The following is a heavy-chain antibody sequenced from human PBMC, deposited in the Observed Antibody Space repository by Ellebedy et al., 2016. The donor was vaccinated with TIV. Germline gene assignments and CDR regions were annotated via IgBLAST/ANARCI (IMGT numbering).Heavy chain of an antibody. CDR2: ISGSGGST. D-gene: IGHD3-9*01. Sequence: GESLKISCAASGFTFSSYAMSWVRQTPGKGLEWVSAISGSGGSTYYADSGKGRFTISRDNSKNTLYLQMNSLRAEDTAVYYCAKNYDILTDYCDYWGQGTLVTVSS. CDR1: GFTFSSYA. J-gene: IGHJ4*02. CDR3: AKNYDILTDYCDY. V-gene: IGHV3-23*01.